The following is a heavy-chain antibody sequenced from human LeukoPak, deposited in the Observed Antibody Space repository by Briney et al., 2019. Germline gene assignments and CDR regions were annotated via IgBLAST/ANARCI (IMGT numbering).Heavy chain of an antibody. V-gene: IGHV1-2*02. J-gene: IGHJ6*02. CDR2: INPSSGGT. Sequence: ASVKVSCKASGYTSTGYYMHWVRQAPGQGLEWMGWINPSSGGTNYAQKFQGRVTMTRDTSISTAYMELSRLRSDDTAVYYCARGRAYGMDVWGQGTTVTVSS. CDR1: GYTSTGYY. CDR3: ARGRAYGMDV.